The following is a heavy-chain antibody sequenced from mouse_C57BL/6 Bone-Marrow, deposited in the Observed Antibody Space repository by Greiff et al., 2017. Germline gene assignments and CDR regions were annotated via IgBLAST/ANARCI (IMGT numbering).Heavy chain of an antibody. CDR2: IYPRSGNT. CDR1: GYTFTSYG. CDR3: ASGVIRRDY. V-gene: IGHV1-81*01. J-gene: IGHJ2*01. Sequence: QVQLQQSGAELARPGASVKLSCKASGYTFTSYGISWVKQRTGQGLEWIGEIYPRSGNTYYTEKFKGKATLTADKSSSTAYMELRSLTSEDSAVYFCASGVIRRDYWGKGTTLTVSS.